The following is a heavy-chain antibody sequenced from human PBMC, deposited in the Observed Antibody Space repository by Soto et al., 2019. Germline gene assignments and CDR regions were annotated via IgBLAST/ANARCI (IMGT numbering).Heavy chain of an antibody. CDR2: ISGDGTET. J-gene: IGHJ5*02. D-gene: IGHD5-18*01. CDR3: VGLLDLYL. V-gene: IGHV3-74*01. CDR1: GFTFSRFW. Sequence: GGSLRLSCAASGFTFSRFWMHWLRQTPGGGLMWVSRISGDGTETNYADSVKGRFTISRDNARNTLFLQMNRLRAEDTGVYYCVGLLDLYLWGRGTLVTVSS.